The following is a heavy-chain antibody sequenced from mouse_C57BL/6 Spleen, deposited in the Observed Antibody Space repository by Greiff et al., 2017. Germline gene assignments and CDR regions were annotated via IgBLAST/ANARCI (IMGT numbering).Heavy chain of an antibody. CDR3: ARSAAYYSSCGDYFDY. CDR2: IDPSDSYT. V-gene: IGHV1-69*01. Sequence: QVQLQQPGAELVMPGASVKLSCKASGYTFTSYWMHWVKQRPGQGLGWIGEIDPSDSYTNYNQKFKSKSTLTVDKSSSTAYMQLSSLTSEDSAVYYCARSAAYYSSCGDYFDYWGQGTTLTVSS. J-gene: IGHJ2*01. D-gene: IGHD2-5*01. CDR1: GYTFTSYW.